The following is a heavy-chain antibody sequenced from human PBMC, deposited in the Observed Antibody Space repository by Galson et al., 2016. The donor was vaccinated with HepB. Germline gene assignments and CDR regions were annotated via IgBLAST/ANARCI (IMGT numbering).Heavy chain of an antibody. J-gene: IGHJ4*02. V-gene: IGHV1-69*13. CDR1: GGTFSNYG. Sequence: SVKVSCKASGGTFSNYGVSWVRQAPGKGLEWMGGIIPVFGTTKYAQRFQGRLTITADESTGTAFMELTSLNSEDTALYYCARDRFSDNLGNFNESVFWGQGTLLTVS. CDR2: IIPVFGTT. D-gene: IGHD1-14*01. CDR3: ARDRFSDNLGNFNESVF.